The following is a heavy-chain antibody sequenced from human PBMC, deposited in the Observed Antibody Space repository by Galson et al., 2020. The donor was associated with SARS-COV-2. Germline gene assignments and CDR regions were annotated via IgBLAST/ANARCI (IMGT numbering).Heavy chain of an antibody. CDR3: ARRAGAVAGKGYYFDY. V-gene: IGHV1-69*06. CDR2: IIPIFGTA. D-gene: IGHD6-19*01. CDR1: GGTFSSYA. J-gene: IGHJ4*02. Sequence: SVKVSCKASGGTFSSYAISWVRQAPGQGLEWMGGIIPIFGTANYAQKFQGRVTITADKSTSTAYMELSSLRSEDTAVYYCARRAGAVAGKGYYFDYWGQGTLVTVSS.